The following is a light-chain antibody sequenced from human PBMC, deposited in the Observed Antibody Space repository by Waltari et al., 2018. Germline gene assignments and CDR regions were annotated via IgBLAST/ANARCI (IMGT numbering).Light chain of an antibody. V-gene: IGLV2-14*01. CDR1: SSDVGGYNY. CDR2: DVS. CDR3: SSYTSSSTPWV. J-gene: IGLJ3*02. Sequence: QSALTQPASVSGSPGQSITISCTGTSSDVGGYNYVSWYQQHPSKAPKLMFYDVSNRPSGVSKRLSGSKSGNTASLTISGLQAEDEADYYCSSYTSSSTPWVFGGGTKLTVL.